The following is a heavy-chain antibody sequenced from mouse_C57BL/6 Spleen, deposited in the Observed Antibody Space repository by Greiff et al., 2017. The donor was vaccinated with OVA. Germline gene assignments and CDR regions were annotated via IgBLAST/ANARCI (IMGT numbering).Heavy chain of an antibody. V-gene: IGHV3-6*01. CDR2: ISYDGSN. CDR1: GYSITSGYY. CDR3: ARESPNWPFDV. Sequence: DVKLQESGPGLVKPSQSLSLTCSVTGYSITSGYYWNWIRQFPGNKLEWMGYISYDGSNNYNPSLKNRISITRDTSKNQFFLKLNSVTTEDTATYCCARESPNWPFDVWGTGTTVTVSS. J-gene: IGHJ1*03.